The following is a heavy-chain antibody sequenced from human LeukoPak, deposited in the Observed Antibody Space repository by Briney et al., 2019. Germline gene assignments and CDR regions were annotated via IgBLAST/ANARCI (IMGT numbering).Heavy chain of an antibody. V-gene: IGHV3-15*01. J-gene: IGHJ4*02. CDR3: ITFSMIVVVITD. CDR1: GFSFSNAW. Sequence: GGSLRLSCAASGFSFSNAWMSWVRQAPGKGLEWVGRIKSKSDGGTTDYAAPVKGRFTISRDDSKNTLYLQMNSLKTEDTAVYYCITFSMIVVVITDWGQGTLVTVSS. CDR2: IKSKSDGGTT. D-gene: IGHD3-22*01.